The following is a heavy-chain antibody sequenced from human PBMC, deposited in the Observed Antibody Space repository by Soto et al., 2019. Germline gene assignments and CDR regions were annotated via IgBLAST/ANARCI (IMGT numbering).Heavy chain of an antibody. CDR3: ARAMCFGGSCYLEV. Sequence: QVQLVQSGAEVKKPGSSVKVSCKASGGTFSTYTISWVRQAPGQGLEWMGRIAPIINIPDYSQKFQGRVTVNADKSTTTAYMELSSLRSEETAVYYCARAMCFGGSCYLEVWGQGTLVTVSS. V-gene: IGHV1-69*02. D-gene: IGHD2-15*01. J-gene: IGHJ4*02. CDR1: GGTFSTYT. CDR2: IAPIINIP.